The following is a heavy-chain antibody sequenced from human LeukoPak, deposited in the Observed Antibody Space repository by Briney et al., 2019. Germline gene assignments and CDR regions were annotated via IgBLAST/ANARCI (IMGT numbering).Heavy chain of an antibody. Sequence: SETLSLTCTVSGGSISSSSYYWGWIRQPPGKGLEWIGSIYYSGSTYYNPSLKSRVTISVDTSKNQFSLKLSSVTAADTAVYYCAAEKMIVMVNWFDPWGQGTLVTVSS. V-gene: IGHV4-39*01. J-gene: IGHJ5*02. CDR3: AAEKMIVMVNWFDP. D-gene: IGHD3-22*01. CDR2: IYYSGST. CDR1: GGSISSSSYY.